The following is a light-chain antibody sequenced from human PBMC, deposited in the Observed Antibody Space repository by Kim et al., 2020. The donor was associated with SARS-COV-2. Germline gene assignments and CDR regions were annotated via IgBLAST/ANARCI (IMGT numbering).Light chain of an antibody. V-gene: IGKV1-9*01. Sequence: ASVGYRVTITCRASHGISSYLAWYQQNPGKAPKLLIYAASTLQSGVPSRFSGSGSGTDFTLTISSLQPEDFATYDCQQLNSYPPTFGGGTKVEIK. CDR3: QQLNSYPPT. CDR2: AAS. J-gene: IGKJ4*01. CDR1: HGISSY.